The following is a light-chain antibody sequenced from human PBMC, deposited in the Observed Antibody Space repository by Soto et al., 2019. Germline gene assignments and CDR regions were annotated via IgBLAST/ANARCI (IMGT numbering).Light chain of an antibody. CDR3: QQYNNWPPWT. CDR2: GAS. J-gene: IGKJ1*01. V-gene: IGKV3D-15*01. Sequence: IVMTQSPATLSVSPWERATLSCRASQSVSSSYLAWYQQKPGQAPRLLIYGASSRATGIPDRFSGSGSGTEFTLTISSLQSEDFAVYYCQQYNNWPPWTFGQGTKVDIK. CDR1: QSVSSSY.